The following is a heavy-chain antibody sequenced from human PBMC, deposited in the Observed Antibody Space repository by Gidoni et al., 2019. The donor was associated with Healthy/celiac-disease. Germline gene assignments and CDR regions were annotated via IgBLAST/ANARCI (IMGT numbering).Heavy chain of an antibody. V-gene: IGHV4-39*01. CDR3: ARLRFLSEILY. J-gene: IGHJ4*02. D-gene: IGHD3-3*01. Sequence: QLQLQESGPGLVKLSETLSLTYTVSGGSISSRSYYWGWIRQPTGKGLEWIGSIYSSGSTYYNPSLKSRVTISVDTSKTQFSLTLSSVTTADTAVYDCARLRFLSEILYWGQGTLVTVSS. CDR2: IYSSGST. CDR1: GGSISSRSYY.